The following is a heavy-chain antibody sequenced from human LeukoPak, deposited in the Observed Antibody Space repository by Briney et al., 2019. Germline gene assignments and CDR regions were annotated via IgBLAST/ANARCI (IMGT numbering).Heavy chain of an antibody. J-gene: IGHJ5*02. CDR3: ARDSSGWGIKNWFDP. Sequence: SETLSLTCAVYGGSFSGYYWSWIRQPPGKGLEWIGEINHSGSTNYNPSLKSRVTISVDTSKNQFSLKLSSVTAADTAVYYCARDSSGWGIKNWFDPWGQGTLVTVSS. D-gene: IGHD6-19*01. CDR1: GGSFSGYY. CDR2: INHSGST. V-gene: IGHV4-34*01.